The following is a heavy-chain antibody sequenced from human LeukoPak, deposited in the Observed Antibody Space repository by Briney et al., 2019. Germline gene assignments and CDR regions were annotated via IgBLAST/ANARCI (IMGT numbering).Heavy chain of an antibody. J-gene: IGHJ4*02. CDR1: GGSISSGTYS. CDR2: IYHSGSA. CDR3: AAGGKYKRSRFDY. D-gene: IGHD1-1*01. V-gene: IGHV4-30-4*07. Sequence: SETLSLTCAVSGGSISSGTYSWRWIRQPPGKGLDWIGYIYHSGSAYYNPSLKSRVIISVDMSKTQFSLKLSSVTAADTAVYYCAAGGKYKRSRFDYWGQGTLVTVAS.